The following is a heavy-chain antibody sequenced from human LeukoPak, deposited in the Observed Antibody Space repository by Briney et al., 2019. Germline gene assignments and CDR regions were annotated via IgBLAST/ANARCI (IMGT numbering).Heavy chain of an antibody. V-gene: IGHV4-38-2*02. Sequence: SETLSLTCTVSGYSISSGYYWGWIRQPPGKGLEWIGSIYHSGSTNYNPSLKSRVTISIDTSKNQFSLKLSSVTAADTAVYYCARQGLRFLEWLSENWFDPWGQGTLVTVSS. CDR1: GYSISSGYY. CDR3: ARQGLRFLEWLSENWFDP. D-gene: IGHD3-3*01. CDR2: IYHSGST. J-gene: IGHJ5*02.